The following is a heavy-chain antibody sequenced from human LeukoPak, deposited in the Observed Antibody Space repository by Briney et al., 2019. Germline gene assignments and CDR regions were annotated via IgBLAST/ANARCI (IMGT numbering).Heavy chain of an antibody. D-gene: IGHD3-22*01. CDR1: GFIFSNYW. J-gene: IGHJ4*02. V-gene: IGHV3-23*01. CDR2: ISGSGGST. Sequence: GGSLRLSCAASGFIFSNYWMSWVRQAPGKGLEWVSAISGSGGSTYYADSVKGRFTISRDNSKNTLYLQMNSLRAEDTAVYYCAKKGYYDGSGYYMYYFDHWGQGTLVTVSS. CDR3: AKKGYYDGSGYYMYYFDH.